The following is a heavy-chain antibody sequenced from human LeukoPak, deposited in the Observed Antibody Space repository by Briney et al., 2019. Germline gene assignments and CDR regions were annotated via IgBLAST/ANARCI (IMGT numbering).Heavy chain of an antibody. CDR3: ARDRGCSSTSCYFDD. V-gene: IGHV3-7*03. D-gene: IGHD2-2*01. J-gene: IGHJ4*02. CDR1: GFTFSSYW. CDR2: IKQDGSEK. Sequence: GGSLRLSCAASGFTFSSYWMSWVRQAPGQGREWVASIKQDGSEKYYVDSVKGRFTISRDNAKNSLYLQMNSLRAEDTAVYYCARDRGCSSTSCYFDDWGQGTLVTVSS.